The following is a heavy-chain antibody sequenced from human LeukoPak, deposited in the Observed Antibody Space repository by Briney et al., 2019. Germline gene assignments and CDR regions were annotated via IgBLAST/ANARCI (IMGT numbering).Heavy chain of an antibody. V-gene: IGHV3-74*01. J-gene: IGHJ5*02. Sequence: PGGSLRLSCATSGFTFSNYWMHWVRHVPGKGLVWVSRIKGDGSDTSYMDSVKGRFTISRDNVKNTLYLQMNSLRAEDTATYYCAKDNSPGWFGPWGQGTLVTISS. CDR3: AKDNSPGWFGP. CDR1: GFTFSNYW. CDR2: IKGDGSDT. D-gene: IGHD4-11*01.